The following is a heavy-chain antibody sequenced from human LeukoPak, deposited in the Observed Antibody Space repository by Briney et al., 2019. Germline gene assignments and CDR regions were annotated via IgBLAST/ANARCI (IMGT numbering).Heavy chain of an antibody. D-gene: IGHD3-3*01. J-gene: IGHJ6*02. CDR3: ARRGTGTYYDFWNYGMDV. V-gene: IGHV5-51*01. CDR2: IYPGDSDT. CDR1: GYSFTSYW. Sequence: GESLKISCKGSGYSFTSYWIGWVRQMPGKGLEWMGIIYPGDSDTRYSPSFQGQVTISADKSISTAYLQWSSLKASDTAMYYCARRGTGTYYDFWNYGMDVWGQGTTVTVSS.